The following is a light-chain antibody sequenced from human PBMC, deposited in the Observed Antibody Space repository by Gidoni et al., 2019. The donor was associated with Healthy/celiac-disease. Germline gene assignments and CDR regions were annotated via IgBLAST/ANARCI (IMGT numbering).Light chain of an antibody. J-gene: IGLJ3*02. Sequence: QAVLTPEATLTLSPGRTVTLTCGSSTGSVTSGHYPYWFQQQPGQAPRTLIYDTRNKHAWTPARFSGSRLGGKAALNLSGAPTEGGAGYYCLLSYSGARPWVFGGGTKLTVL. CDR3: LLSYSGARPWV. CDR1: TGSVTSGHY. V-gene: IGLV7-46*01. CDR2: DTR.